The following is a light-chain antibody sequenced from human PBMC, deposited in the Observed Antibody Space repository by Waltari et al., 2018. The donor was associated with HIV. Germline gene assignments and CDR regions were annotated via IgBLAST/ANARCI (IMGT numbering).Light chain of an antibody. Sequence: QSVPTQPPSASGTPGQRVTISCSGSSPNIGSNTVNWNQQLPGTAPKLLIYSNNQRPSGVPDRFSGSKSGTSASLAISGLQSEDEADYYCAAWDDSLNGPGRVFGGGTKLTVL. CDR3: AAWDDSLNGPGRV. J-gene: IGLJ2*01. V-gene: IGLV1-44*01. CDR2: SNN. CDR1: SPNIGSNT.